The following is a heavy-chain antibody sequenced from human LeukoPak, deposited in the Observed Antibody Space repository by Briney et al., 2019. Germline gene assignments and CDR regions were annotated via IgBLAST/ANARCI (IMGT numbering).Heavy chain of an antibody. V-gene: IGHV4-39*07. J-gene: IGHJ4*02. Sequence: SETLSLTCTVSGGSISRSGYYWGWIRQPPGKGLEWIGNIFYSGSTYYSPSLKSRVTISLDTSRNQFSLKLNSVTAADTAVYYCARPRLLYGSGPTLVWGPGTLVTVSS. CDR3: ARPRLLYGSGPTLV. D-gene: IGHD3-10*01. CDR1: GGSISRSGYY. CDR2: IFYSGST.